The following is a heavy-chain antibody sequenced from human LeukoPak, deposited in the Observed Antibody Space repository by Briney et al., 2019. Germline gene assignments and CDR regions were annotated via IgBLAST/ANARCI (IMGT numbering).Heavy chain of an antibody. D-gene: IGHD5-12*01. Sequence: SETLSLTCTVSGYSISSGYYWGWIRQPPGKGLEWIGSIYHSGSTYYNPSLKSRVTISVDTSKNQFSLKLSSVTAADTAVYYCATKGVATWAFDIWGQGTMVTVSS. CDR2: IYHSGST. CDR3: ATKGVATWAFDI. V-gene: IGHV4-38-2*02. CDR1: GYSISSGYY. J-gene: IGHJ3*02.